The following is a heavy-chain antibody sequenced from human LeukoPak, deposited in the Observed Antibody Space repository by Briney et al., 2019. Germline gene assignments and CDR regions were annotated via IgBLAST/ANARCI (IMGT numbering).Heavy chain of an antibody. CDR3: ARHSSIAGGRLSGYWLDP. V-gene: IGHV4-34*01. D-gene: IGHD3-16*01. Sequence: SETLSLTCAVYGGSFSGHYWSWIRQPPGKGLEWIGEINHSGSTNYNPSLKSRVTISVDTSKNQVSLKLSSVTAADTAVYYCARHSSIAGGRLSGYWLDPWGQGTLVTVSS. J-gene: IGHJ5*02. CDR1: GGSFSGHY. CDR2: INHSGST.